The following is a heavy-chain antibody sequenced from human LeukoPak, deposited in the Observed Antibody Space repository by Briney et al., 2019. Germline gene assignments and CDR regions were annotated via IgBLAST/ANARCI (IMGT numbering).Heavy chain of an antibody. D-gene: IGHD6-13*01. Sequence: KVSCKASGYSFTSYWIGWVRQMPGKGLEWMGIIYPGDSDTRYSPSFQGQVTISADKSISTAYLQWSSLKASDTAMYYCARSWGQLVRDAFDIWGQGTMVTVSS. J-gene: IGHJ3*02. CDR2: IYPGDSDT. CDR1: GYSFTSYW. V-gene: IGHV5-51*01. CDR3: ARSWGQLVRDAFDI.